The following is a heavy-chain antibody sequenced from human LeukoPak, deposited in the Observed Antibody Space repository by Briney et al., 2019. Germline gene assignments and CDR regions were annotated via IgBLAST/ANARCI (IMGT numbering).Heavy chain of an antibody. Sequence: PGGSLRLSCAASGFTFSSYWMNWARKAPGKGLEWVASINHXGNVNXXXDSVKGRFTISRDNAKNSLYLQMSNLRAEDTAVYFCARGGGLDVWGQGATVTVSS. CDR1: GFTFSSYW. CDR3: ARGGGLDV. V-gene: IGHV3-7*03. J-gene: IGHJ6*02. CDR2: INHXGNVN. D-gene: IGHD3-16*01.